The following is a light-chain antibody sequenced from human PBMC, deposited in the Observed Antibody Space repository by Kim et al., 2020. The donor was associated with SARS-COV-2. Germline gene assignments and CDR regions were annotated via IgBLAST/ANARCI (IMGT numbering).Light chain of an antibody. CDR2: GAT. J-gene: IGKJ2*01. CDR3: QQYESSPPSYT. Sequence: EIVLTQSPGTLSLSPGERATLSCRASQSVSSTYLAWYQQKPGQAPRLLIYGATNRATGIPDRFSGSGSVTDFTLTISRLEPEDFAVYYCQQYESSPPSYTFGQGTKLEI. V-gene: IGKV3-20*01. CDR1: QSVSSTY.